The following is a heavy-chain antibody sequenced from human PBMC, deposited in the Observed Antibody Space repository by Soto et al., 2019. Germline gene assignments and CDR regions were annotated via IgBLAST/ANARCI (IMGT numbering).Heavy chain of an antibody. J-gene: IGHJ4*02. CDR2: TYYRSKWYN. V-gene: IGHV6-1*01. CDR1: GDSVSSSDAA. D-gene: IGHD6-19*01. CDR3: ARGAYNSVWS. Sequence: QLQQSGPGLLKPSQTLSLTCAVPGDSVSSSDAAWNWIRQSPSRGLEWLGRTYYRSKWYNDYAVSVKSRITINPDTSNNQFSLQLNSVTPEDTAVYYCARGAYNSVWSWGQGTLVTVSS.